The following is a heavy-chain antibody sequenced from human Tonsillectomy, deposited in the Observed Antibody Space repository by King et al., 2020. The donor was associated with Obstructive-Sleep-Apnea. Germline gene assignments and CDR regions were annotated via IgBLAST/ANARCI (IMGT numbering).Heavy chain of an antibody. CDR1: GGSFGGFY. J-gene: IGHJ3*01. CDR2: INHSGNT. D-gene: IGHD3-3*01. V-gene: IGHV4-34*01. CDR3: ARSGRDAFDV. Sequence: VQLQQWGAGLLKPSEPLSLPCAVYGGSFGGFYWHWLRQPPGKGLECIGEINHSGNTDYTPSLKSRVTISLDTSKNQFSLRLNSVTAADTAVYYCARSGRDAFDVGGQGTTVTVSS.